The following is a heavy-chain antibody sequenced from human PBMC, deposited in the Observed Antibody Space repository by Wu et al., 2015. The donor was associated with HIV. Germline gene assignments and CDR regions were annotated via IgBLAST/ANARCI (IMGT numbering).Heavy chain of an antibody. J-gene: IGHJ4*02. V-gene: IGHV1-2*02. CDR2: INPNNGGT. D-gene: IGHD7-27*01. CDR3: ARLRRSNTTGARLDY. Sequence: QVQLVQSGAEMKNPGASVKVSCKASGYTFTDYYIHWVRQAPGQGLEWMGWINPNNGGTHYAQKFQGGVSMTRDTSITTAYMELSRLRSDDTALYYCARLRRSNTTGARLDYWGQGTLVTVSS. CDR1: GYTFTDYY.